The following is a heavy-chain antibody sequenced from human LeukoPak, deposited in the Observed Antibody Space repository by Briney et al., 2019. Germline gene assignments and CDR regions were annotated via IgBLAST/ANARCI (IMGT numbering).Heavy chain of an antibody. CDR3: ARMFIPGDYDDY. CDR2: IIPIFGIA. Sequence: SVSVSCEGSGGTFSSWASSWVRQAAGKGIEWMGRIIPIFGIANYAQKFQGRVTITADKSTSTAYMELSSLRSEDTAVYYCARMFIPGDYDDYWGQGTLVPVSS. V-gene: IGHV1-69*04. CDR1: GGTFSSWA. D-gene: IGHD3-10*02. J-gene: IGHJ4*02.